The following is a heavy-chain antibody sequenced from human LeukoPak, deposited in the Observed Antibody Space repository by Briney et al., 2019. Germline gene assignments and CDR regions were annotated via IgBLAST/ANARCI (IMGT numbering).Heavy chain of an antibody. Sequence: SSETLSLTCAVYGGSFSGYYWSWIRQPPGKGLEWIGEINHSGSINYNPSLKSRVTISVDTSKNQFSLKLSSVTAADTAVYYCASAPNYYGSGSYPLIDYWGQGTLVTVSS. D-gene: IGHD3-10*01. J-gene: IGHJ4*02. CDR1: GGSFSGYY. CDR3: ASAPNYYGSGSYPLIDY. CDR2: INHSGSI. V-gene: IGHV4-34*01.